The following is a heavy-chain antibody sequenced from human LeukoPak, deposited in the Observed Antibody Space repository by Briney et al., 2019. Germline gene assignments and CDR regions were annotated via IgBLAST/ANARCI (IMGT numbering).Heavy chain of an antibody. J-gene: IGHJ4*02. V-gene: IGHV1-2*02. CDR1: GGTFCSYA. Sequence: ASVKVSCKASGGTFCSYAISWVRQAPGQGLEWMGWINPNSGGTNYAQKFQGRVTMTRDTSISTAYMELSRLRSDDTAVYYCARVYCSGGSCWYYFDYWGQGTLVTVSS. CDR2: INPNSGGT. CDR3: ARVYCSGGSCWYYFDY. D-gene: IGHD2-15*01.